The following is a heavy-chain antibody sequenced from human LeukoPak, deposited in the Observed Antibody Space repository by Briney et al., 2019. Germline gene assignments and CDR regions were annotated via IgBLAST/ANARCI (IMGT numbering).Heavy chain of an antibody. V-gene: IGHV3-13*01. J-gene: IGHJ4*02. D-gene: IGHD3-22*01. CDR1: GFTFSSYD. CDR2: IGTAGGT. CDR3: ARVRKTYYYDSSGPRESYYFDY. Sequence: GGSLSLSCAASGFTFSSYDMRWVRQATGKGVECVSAIGTAGGTYYPGSVKGRFTISRENGKNSLYLQMNGLRAGDTAVYYCARVRKTYYYDSSGPRESYYFDYWGQGTMVTVSS.